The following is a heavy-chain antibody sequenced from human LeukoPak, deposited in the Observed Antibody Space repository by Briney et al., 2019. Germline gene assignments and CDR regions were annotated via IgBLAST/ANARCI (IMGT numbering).Heavy chain of an antibody. CDR3: AREGMVATYDY. CDR2: INWNGGST. CDR1: GFTFGDSA. V-gene: IGHV3-20*01. J-gene: IGHJ4*02. D-gene: IGHD5-12*01. Sequence: PGRSLRLSCTASGFTFGDSAMSWVRQAPGKGPEWVSGINWNGGSTGYADSVKGRFTISRDNAKNSLYLQMNSLRAEDTALYHCAREGMVATYDYWGQGTLVTVSS.